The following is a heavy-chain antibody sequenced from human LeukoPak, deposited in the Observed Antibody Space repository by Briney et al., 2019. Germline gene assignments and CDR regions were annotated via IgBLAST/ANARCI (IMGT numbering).Heavy chain of an antibody. CDR1: GFTFSSYT. Sequence: GGSLRLSCAASGFTFSSYTMAWVRQAPGKGLEWDSALSASGGSTYFADSVKGRFAISRDNSKNTLYLQMSSLRVEDTAVYYCAKDDGDYAKGYYFDYWGQGTLDTVSS. V-gene: IGHV3-23*01. CDR2: LSASGGST. CDR3: AKDDGDYAKGYYFDY. J-gene: IGHJ4*02. D-gene: IGHD4-17*01.